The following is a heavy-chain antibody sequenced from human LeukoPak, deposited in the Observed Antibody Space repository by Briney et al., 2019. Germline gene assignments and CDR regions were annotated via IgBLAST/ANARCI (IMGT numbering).Heavy chain of an antibody. Sequence: SVKVSCKAFGGTFSSYGIIWVRQAPGQGLEWMGRIIPILNIADYAQKFQGRVTITADTSTSTAYMELSSLRSEDTAVYYCARVAGSSYDYWGQGTLVTVSS. D-gene: IGHD3-10*01. V-gene: IGHV1-69*04. CDR1: GGTFSSYG. J-gene: IGHJ4*02. CDR2: IIPILNIA. CDR3: ARVAGSSYDY.